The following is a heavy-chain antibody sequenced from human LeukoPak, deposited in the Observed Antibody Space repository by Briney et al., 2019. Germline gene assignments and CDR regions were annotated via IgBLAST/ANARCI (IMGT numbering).Heavy chain of an antibody. Sequence: AGGSLRLSCAASGFTFSSYAMSWVRQAPGKGLEWIGSIYYSGSTYYNPSLKSRVTISVDTSKNQFSLKLSSVTAADTAVYYCAREVNDILTGLGYYFDYWGQGTLVTVSS. J-gene: IGHJ4*02. CDR2: IYYSGST. CDR1: GFTFSSYA. CDR3: AREVNDILTGLGYYFDY. D-gene: IGHD3-9*01. V-gene: IGHV4-39*07.